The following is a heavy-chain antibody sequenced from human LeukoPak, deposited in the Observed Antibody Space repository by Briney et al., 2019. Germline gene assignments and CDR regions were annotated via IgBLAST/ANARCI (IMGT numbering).Heavy chain of an antibody. CDR3: ARYEVGAFDI. J-gene: IGHJ3*02. D-gene: IGHD1-26*01. CDR1: GFTFSSYD. Sequence: GGSLRLSCAASGFTFSSYDMNWVRQAPGKGVEWVSYLSSGNTMYYADSVKGRFTISRDNAKNSLFLQMISLRDEDTAVYYCARYEVGAFDIWGQGTMVTVSS. V-gene: IGHV3-48*02. CDR2: LSSGNTM.